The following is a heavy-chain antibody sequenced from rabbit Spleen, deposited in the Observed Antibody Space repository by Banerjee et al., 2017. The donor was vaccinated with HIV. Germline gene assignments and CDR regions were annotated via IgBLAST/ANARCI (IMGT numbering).Heavy chain of an antibody. CDR3: ARDAASSFSSYGMDL. D-gene: IGHD8-1*01. Sequence: QQQLEESGGGLVKPGGTLTLTCTASRFSFSSGDYMCWVRQAPGKGLEWIACIYAGSSGSTYSATWAKGRFTISKTSSTTVTLKRTSLTAADTATYFCARDAASSFSSYGMDLWGQGTLVTVS. CDR1: RFSFSSGDY. J-gene: IGHJ6*01. V-gene: IGHV1S45*01. CDR2: IYAGSSGST.